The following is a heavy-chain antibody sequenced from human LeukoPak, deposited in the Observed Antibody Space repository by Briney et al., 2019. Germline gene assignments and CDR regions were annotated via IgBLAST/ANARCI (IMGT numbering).Heavy chain of an antibody. J-gene: IGHJ5*02. D-gene: IGHD1-26*01. Sequence: ISXXGQAPGXXXXGMXWISAYNCDTNYAQKFQARVTMTTDTSTTTAYMELRSLRSDDTAVYYCAKDGEVGATDCDWFDPWGQGTLVTVSS. CDR2: ISAYNCDT. V-gene: IGHV1-18*01. CDR3: AKDGEVGATDCDWFDP.